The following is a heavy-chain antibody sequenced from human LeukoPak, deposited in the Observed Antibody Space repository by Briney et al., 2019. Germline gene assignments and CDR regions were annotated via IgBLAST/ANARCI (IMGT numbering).Heavy chain of an antibody. V-gene: IGHV3-23*01. CDR2: ISDGGAST. D-gene: IGHD3-22*01. CDR1: GFTFSSYG. CDR3: AKSSSGYYPTFDY. J-gene: IGHJ4*02. Sequence: PGGSLRLSCAASGFTFSSYGMSWVRQAPGKGLEWVSTISDGGASTYYANSVKGRFTISRDNSKNTLYLQMHSLRAEDTAVYYCAKSSSGYYPTFDYWGQGTLVTVSS.